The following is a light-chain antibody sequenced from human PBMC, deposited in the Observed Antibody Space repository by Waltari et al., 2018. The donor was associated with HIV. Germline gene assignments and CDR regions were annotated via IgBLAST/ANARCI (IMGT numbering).Light chain of an antibody. CDR3: CSYGGSSAPWV. V-gene: IGLV2-23*02. CDR1: SSDVGSYNL. Sequence: SALTQPASVSGSPGQSITISCTGISSDVGSYNLVSRYQQHPGKAPKLMIFAVSKRPSGVSDRCSGYKSGNTASLTISGLQAEDEADYYCCSYGGSSAPWVFGGGTNLTVL. J-gene: IGLJ3*02. CDR2: AVS.